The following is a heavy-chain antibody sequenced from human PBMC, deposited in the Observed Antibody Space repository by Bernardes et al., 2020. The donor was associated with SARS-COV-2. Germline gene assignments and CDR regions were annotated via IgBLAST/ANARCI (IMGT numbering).Heavy chain of an antibody. CDR1: GFTFSNYW. Sequence: GGSLRLSCAVSGFTFSNYWMHWIRQAPGKGLVWVSRINGDGTSTSYADSVKGRFTISRDNAKNTLNLHMDSLSADDTAVYYCARGAYSLNKSGPRSVFDIWGQATMVTVSS. J-gene: IGHJ3*02. CDR3: ARGAYSLNKSGPRSVFDI. D-gene: IGHD1-26*01. V-gene: IGHV3-74*01. CDR2: INGDGTST.